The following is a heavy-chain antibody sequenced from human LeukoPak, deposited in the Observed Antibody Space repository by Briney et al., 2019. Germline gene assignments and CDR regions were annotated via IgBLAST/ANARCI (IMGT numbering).Heavy chain of an antibody. J-gene: IGHJ6*03. CDR2: ISWDGGST. V-gene: IGHV3-43D*03. Sequence: PGGSLRLSCAASGFTFDDYAMHWVRQVPGKGLEWVSLISWDGGSTYYADSVKGRFTISRDNSKNSLYLQMNSLRAEDTALYYCAKDTYSYGYNYMDVWGKGTTVTVSS. D-gene: IGHD5-18*01. CDR1: GFTFDDYA. CDR3: AKDTYSYGYNYMDV.